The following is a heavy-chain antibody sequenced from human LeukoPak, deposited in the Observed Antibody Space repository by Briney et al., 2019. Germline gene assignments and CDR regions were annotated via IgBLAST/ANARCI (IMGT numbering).Heavy chain of an antibody. CDR2: IKEDGSEK. J-gene: IGHJ6*03. CDR1: GFSFSSYW. D-gene: IGHD3-10*01. CDR3: AKIGYSGSGVGYYMDV. V-gene: IGHV3-7*01. Sequence: GGSLRLSCAVSGFSFSSYWMSWVRQAPGKRLEWVANIKEDGSEKYYVDSVKGRFTISRDNAKKSLYLQMNSLRAEDTAVYYCAKIGYSGSGVGYYMDVWGKGTTVTISS.